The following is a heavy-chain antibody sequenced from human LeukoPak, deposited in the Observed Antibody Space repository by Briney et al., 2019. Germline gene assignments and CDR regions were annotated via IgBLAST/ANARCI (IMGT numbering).Heavy chain of an antibody. D-gene: IGHD3-10*01. CDR2: ISGSGGST. J-gene: IGHJ4*02. Sequence: GGSLRLSCAASGFTFSSYAMSWVRQAPGKRLEWVSAISGSGGSTYYADSVKGRFTISRDNSKNTLYLQMNSLRAEDTAVYYCAKKGYYGSGSYYLSYPLDYWGQGTLVTVSS. CDR3: AKKGYYGSGSYYLSYPLDY. CDR1: GFTFSSYA. V-gene: IGHV3-23*01.